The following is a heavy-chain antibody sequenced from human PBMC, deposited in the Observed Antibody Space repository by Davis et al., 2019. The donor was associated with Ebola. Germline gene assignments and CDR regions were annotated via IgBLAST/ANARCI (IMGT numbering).Heavy chain of an antibody. D-gene: IGHD2-2*02. J-gene: IGHJ6*03. V-gene: IGHV2-70*01. Sequence: SGPTLVKPTQTLTLTCTFSGFSLSTSGMCVSWIRQSPGKALEWLVLIGWDDSKYYSTSLKTRPTISKDTSENQVVLAMTNMDPVDTATYYCARIRGSTTCYINYYYMDVWGKGTTVTVSS. CDR1: GFSLSTSGMC. CDR2: IGWDDSK. CDR3: ARIRGSTTCYINYYYMDV.